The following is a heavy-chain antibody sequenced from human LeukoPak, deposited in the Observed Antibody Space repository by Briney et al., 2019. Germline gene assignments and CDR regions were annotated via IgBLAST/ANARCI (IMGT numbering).Heavy chain of an antibody. J-gene: IGHJ6*02. CDR2: IYYSGST. Sequence: TLSLTCTVSGGSISSGGYSWSWIRQHPGKGLEWIGYIYYSGSTYYNPSLKSRVTISVDTSKNQFSLKLSSVTAADTAVYYCARFMGWENYYGMDVWGQGTTVTVSS. CDR1: GGSISSGGYS. D-gene: IGHD1-26*01. V-gene: IGHV4-31*03. CDR3: ARFMGWENYYGMDV.